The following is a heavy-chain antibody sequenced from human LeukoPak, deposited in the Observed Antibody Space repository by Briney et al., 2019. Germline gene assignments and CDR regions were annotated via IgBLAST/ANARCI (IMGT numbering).Heavy chain of an antibody. CDR1: GGSISSGGYY. V-gene: IGHV4-31*03. CDR3: ARDQSTWFFDY. Sequence: SQTLSPTCTVSGGSISSGGYYWNWIRQHPGKGLEWIGYIYYSGSTYYNPPLKSRVTISVDTSKNQFSLKLSSVTAADTAVYYCARDQSTWFFDYWGQGTLVTVSS. CDR2: IYYSGST. D-gene: IGHD6-13*01. J-gene: IGHJ4*02.